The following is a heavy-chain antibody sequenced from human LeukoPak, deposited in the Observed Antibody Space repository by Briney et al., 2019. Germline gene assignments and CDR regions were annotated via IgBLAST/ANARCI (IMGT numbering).Heavy chain of an antibody. CDR3: AKGVSGFDY. CDR2: IRHDGSNK. J-gene: IGHJ4*02. CDR1: GFTFSSYG. V-gene: IGHV3-30*02. Sequence: GGSLRLSCAASGFTFSSYGMHWVRQAPGKGLEWEAFIRHDGSNKCYADSVKGRFTISRDNSKNTLYLQMNSLRAEDTAVYYCAKGVSGFDYWGQGTLVTVSS.